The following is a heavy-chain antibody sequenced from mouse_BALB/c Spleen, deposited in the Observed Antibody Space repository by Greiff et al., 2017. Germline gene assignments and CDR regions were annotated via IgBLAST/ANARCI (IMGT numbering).Heavy chain of an antibody. CDR2: IWWNDNK. CDR1: GFSLSTYGIG. J-gene: IGHJ2*01. D-gene: IGHD1-1*01. Sequence: QVTLKVSGPGILQPSQTLSLTCSFSGFSLSTYGIGVGWIRQPSGKGLEWLAHIWWNDNKYYNTALKSRLTISKDTSNNQVFLKIASVDTADTATYYCARIRYYGSLDYWGQGTTLTVSS. V-gene: IGHV8-11*01. CDR3: ARIRYYGSLDY.